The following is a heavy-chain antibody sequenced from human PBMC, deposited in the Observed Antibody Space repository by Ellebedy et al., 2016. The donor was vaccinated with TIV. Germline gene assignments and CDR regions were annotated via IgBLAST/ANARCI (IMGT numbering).Heavy chain of an antibody. J-gene: IGHJ3*02. CDR3: ATDGSYGDYLSPAHAFEI. D-gene: IGHD4-17*01. V-gene: IGHV3-7*01. CDR1: GFSFRSYW. Sequence: GESLKISCGSSGFSFRSYWMTWVRQAPGKGLEWVANINQGGSERHYLDSVKGRFTISRDNAKNSLYLEMNSLRAEDTAVYYCATDGSYGDYLSPAHAFEIWGQGTVVAVSS. CDR2: INQGGSER.